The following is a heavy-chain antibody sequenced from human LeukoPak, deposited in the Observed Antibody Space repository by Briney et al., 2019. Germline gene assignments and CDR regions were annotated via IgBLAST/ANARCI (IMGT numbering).Heavy chain of an antibody. V-gene: IGHV3-7*03. J-gene: IGHJ4*02. D-gene: IGHD4-17*01. CDR1: GFGFSSYW. CDR2: IKQDGSEK. Sequence: GGSLRLSCAASGFGFSSYWMSWVRQAPGKGLEWVANIKQDGSEKYYVDSVKGRFTISRDNAKNSLYLQMNSLRAEDTAVYYCAKSTFYGDLYPLDYWGQGTLVTVSS. CDR3: AKSTFYGDLYPLDY.